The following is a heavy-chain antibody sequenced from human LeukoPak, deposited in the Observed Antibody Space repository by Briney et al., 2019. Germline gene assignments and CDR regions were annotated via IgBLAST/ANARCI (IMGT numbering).Heavy chain of an antibody. CDR3: ARNNWNRPFDI. Sequence: GGSLRLSCAVSGFIFSSYSMNWVRQAPGKGLEWVSSISSSSSYIYYADSVKGRFTISRDNAKNSLYLQMNSLRAEDTAVYYCARNNWNRPFDIWGQGTMVTVSS. CDR2: ISSSSSYI. CDR1: GFIFSSYS. D-gene: IGHD1-20*01. V-gene: IGHV3-21*01. J-gene: IGHJ3*02.